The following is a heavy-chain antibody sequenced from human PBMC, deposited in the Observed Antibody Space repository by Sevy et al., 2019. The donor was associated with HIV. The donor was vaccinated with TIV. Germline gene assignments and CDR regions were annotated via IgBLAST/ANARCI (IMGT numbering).Heavy chain of an antibody. CDR1: GFTFSSYA. D-gene: IGHD2-21*02. V-gene: IGHV3-23*01. Sequence: GGSLRLSCAASGFTFSSYAMSWVRQAPGKGLEWVSAISGSGVSTYYADSVKGRFTISRDNSKNTLYLQMNSLRAEDTAVYYCAKDFRGCGGDCYPPPLDYWGQGTLVTVSS. J-gene: IGHJ4*02. CDR3: AKDFRGCGGDCYPPPLDY. CDR2: ISGSGVST.